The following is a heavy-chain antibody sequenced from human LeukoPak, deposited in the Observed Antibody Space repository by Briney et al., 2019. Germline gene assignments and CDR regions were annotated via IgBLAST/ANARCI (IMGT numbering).Heavy chain of an antibody. Sequence: TASETLSLTCIVSGDSFSTSSYFWGWIRQPPGQGLEWIGAIYFTGSTYYNPSLKSRVSISEDTSKNRFSLNLTSLTAADTAIYYCARAPYNSKYYITDWGRGTLVTVSS. CDR2: IYFTGST. CDR3: ARAPYNSKYYITD. J-gene: IGHJ4*02. D-gene: IGHD4-11*01. V-gene: IGHV4-39*07. CDR1: GDSFSTSSYF.